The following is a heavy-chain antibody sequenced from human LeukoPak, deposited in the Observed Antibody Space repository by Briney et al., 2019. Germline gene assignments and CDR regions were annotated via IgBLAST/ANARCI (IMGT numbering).Heavy chain of an antibody. CDR1: GGTFSSYA. Sequence: SVKVSCKASGGTFSSYAISWVRQAPGQGLEWMGGIIPIFGTANYAQKFQGRVTITADESTSTAYMELSSLRSEDTAVYYCARDPSRGRAGXDYWGQGTLVTVSS. CDR3: ARDPSRGRAGXDY. J-gene: IGHJ4*02. D-gene: IGHD2-15*01. V-gene: IGHV1-69*13. CDR2: IIPIFGTA.